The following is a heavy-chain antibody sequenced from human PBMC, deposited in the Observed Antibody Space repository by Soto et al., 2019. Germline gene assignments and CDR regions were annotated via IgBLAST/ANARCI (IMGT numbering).Heavy chain of an antibody. J-gene: IGHJ4*02. Sequence: QITLKESGPTLVKPTQTLTLTCTFSGFSLSTSGVGVGWIRQPPGKALEWLALIYWNDDKRYSPSLKSRLTITKDTSKNQVVLTMTNMDTVDTATYYCAHRPGRIAVAGTYFDYWGQGTLVTVSS. D-gene: IGHD6-19*01. CDR1: GFSLSTSGVG. V-gene: IGHV2-5*01. CDR3: AHRPGRIAVAGTYFDY. CDR2: IYWNDDK.